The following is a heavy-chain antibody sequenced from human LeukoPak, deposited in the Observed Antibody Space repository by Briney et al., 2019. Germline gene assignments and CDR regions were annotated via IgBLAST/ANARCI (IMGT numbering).Heavy chain of an antibody. J-gene: IGHJ5*02. V-gene: IGHV4-59*01. CDR3: ARDANGGNSRGWFDP. CDR1: DGSISDSY. Sequence: SETLSLTCTVSDGSISDSYWSWVRQSPGKGLEWIGYIFYAGFTHYNPYLESRVTISVDTSKKHFSLRLKSVTAADTAVYYCARDANGGNSRGWFDPWGQGTLVTVSS. D-gene: IGHD4-23*01. CDR2: IFYAGFT.